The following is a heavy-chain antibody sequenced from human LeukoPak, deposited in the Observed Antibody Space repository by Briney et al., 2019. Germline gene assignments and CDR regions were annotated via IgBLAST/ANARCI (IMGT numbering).Heavy chain of an antibody. CDR3: GEDPQHYSHSSGKP. V-gene: IGHV3-23*01. CDR2: INENGGNT. J-gene: IGHJ4*02. CDR1: GFTFINYG. D-gene: IGHD3-22*01. Sequence: GSLRLSCATFGFTFINYGMSWVRQAPGKGLEWVSTINENGGNTHYADSVEGRFIISRDNSKNTLYLQMNSLRAEDTAIYYCGEDPQHYSHSSGKPWGQGTLVTVSS.